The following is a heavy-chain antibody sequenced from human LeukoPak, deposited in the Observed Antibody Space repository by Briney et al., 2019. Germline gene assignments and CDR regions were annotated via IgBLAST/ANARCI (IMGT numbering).Heavy chain of an antibody. D-gene: IGHD4-17*01. Sequence: GGSLRLSCAASGFTFSSYWMHWVRQAPGKGLMWVSRINSDVSTTTYADSVKGRFTISRDNAKNTLYLQMNSLRAEDTAVYYCASSLHGNTWFDPWGQGTLVTVSS. CDR3: ASSLHGNTWFDP. V-gene: IGHV3-74*01. J-gene: IGHJ5*02. CDR2: INSDVSTT. CDR1: GFTFSSYW.